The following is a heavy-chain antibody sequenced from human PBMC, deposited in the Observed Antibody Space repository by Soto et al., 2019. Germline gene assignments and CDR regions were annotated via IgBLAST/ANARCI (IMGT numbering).Heavy chain of an antibody. J-gene: IGHJ3*02. Sequence: EVQLVESGGGLVKPGGSLRLSCAASGFTFSNAWMNWVRQAPGKGLEWVGRIKSKTDGGTTDYAEPVKGRFTISRDDSKNTLYLQMNSLKTEDTAVYYCTTDEPYYDILTGTVMGAFDIWGQGTMVTVSS. D-gene: IGHD3-9*01. CDR3: TTDEPYYDILTGTVMGAFDI. V-gene: IGHV3-15*07. CDR1: GFTFSNAW. CDR2: IKSKTDGGTT.